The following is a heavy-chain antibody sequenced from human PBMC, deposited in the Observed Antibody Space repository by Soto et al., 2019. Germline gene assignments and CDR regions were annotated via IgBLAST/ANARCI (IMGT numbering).Heavy chain of an antibody. CDR1: GGSFSGYY. CDR3: ARGVILTGYKGNWFDP. J-gene: IGHJ5*02. V-gene: IGHV4-34*01. Sequence: PSETLSLTCVVYGGSFSGYYWSWIRQPPGKGLEWIGEINHSGSTNYNPSLKSRVTISVDTSKNQFSLKLSSVTAADTAVYYCARGVILTGYKGNWFDPWGQGTLVTVSS. CDR2: INHSGST. D-gene: IGHD3-9*01.